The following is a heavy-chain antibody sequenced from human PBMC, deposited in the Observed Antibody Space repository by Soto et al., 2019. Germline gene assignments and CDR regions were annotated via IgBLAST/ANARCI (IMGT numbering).Heavy chain of an antibody. J-gene: IGHJ5*02. D-gene: IGHD5-12*01. V-gene: IGHV1-46*01. CDR1: GYTFTHSY. Sequence: GAPVKVSRKASGYTFTHSYMPSVRPAPGTGPEWMGIINPSGGSTSYAQKFQGRVTMTRDTSTSTVYMELSSLRSEDTAVYYCARERGEVATTRPYNWFDPWGQGTLVTVSS. CDR3: ARERGEVATTRPYNWFDP. CDR2: INPSGGST.